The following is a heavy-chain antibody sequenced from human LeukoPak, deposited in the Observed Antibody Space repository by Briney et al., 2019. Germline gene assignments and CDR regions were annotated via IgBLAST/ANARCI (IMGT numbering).Heavy chain of an antibody. Sequence: GGSLRLSCAASGFTFSSYAMSWVRQAPGKGLEWVSAFIGSGGNTYYADSVKGRFTISRDNSKNTLYLQMSSLRAEDTAVYYCAKDLGRIVGATAFDIWGQGTMVTVSS. V-gene: IGHV3-23*01. CDR2: FIGSGGNT. D-gene: IGHD1-26*01. CDR3: AKDLGRIVGATAFDI. CDR1: GFTFSSYA. J-gene: IGHJ3*02.